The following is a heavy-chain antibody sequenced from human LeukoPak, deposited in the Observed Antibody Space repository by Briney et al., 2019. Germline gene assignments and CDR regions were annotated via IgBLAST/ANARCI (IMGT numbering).Heavy chain of an antibody. D-gene: IGHD5-24*01. J-gene: IGHJ3*01. CDR2: ISSSGSTI. CDR1: GFIFSSYE. V-gene: IGHV3-48*03. Sequence: GGSLRLSCAASGFIFSSYEMNWVRQAPGKGLEWVSYISSSGSTIYYADSVKGRFTISRDNAKNSLYLQMNSLRAEDTAVYYCAIEMATISDAFDVWGQGTMVTVSS. CDR3: AIEMATISDAFDV.